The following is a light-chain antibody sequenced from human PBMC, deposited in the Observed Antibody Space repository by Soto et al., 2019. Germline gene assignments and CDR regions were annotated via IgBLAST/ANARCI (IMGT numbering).Light chain of an antibody. Sequence: QSVLAQPASVSVSPGQSITISCTGASGYVGTYSLVSWYQQHPGKAPKVVIYEGHKRPSGVPDRFSGSTSVNTASLTISGLQTDDEADYYCCLYVGATTYVFGTGTKVTVL. V-gene: IGLV2-23*01. J-gene: IGLJ1*01. CDR3: CLYVGATTYV. CDR1: SGYVGTYSL. CDR2: EGH.